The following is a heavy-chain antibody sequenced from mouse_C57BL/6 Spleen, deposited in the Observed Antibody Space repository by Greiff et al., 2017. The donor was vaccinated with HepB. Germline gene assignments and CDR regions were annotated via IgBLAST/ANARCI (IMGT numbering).Heavy chain of an antibody. V-gene: IGHV7-1*01. CDR3: TRDAVYDYGSTYLYYAMDY. J-gene: IGHJ4*01. D-gene: IGHD1-1*01. CDR1: GFTFSDFY. Sequence: EVMLVESGGGLVQSGRSLRLSCATSGFTFSDFYMEWVRQAPGKGLEWIAASRNKANDYTTEYSASVKGPFIVSRDTTQSILYLQMNALRAEDTAIYYCTRDAVYDYGSTYLYYAMDYWGQGTSVTVSS. CDR2: SRNKANDYTT.